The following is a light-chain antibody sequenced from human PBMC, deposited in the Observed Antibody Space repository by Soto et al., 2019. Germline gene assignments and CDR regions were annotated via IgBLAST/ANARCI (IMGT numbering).Light chain of an antibody. J-gene: IGKJ4*01. CDR1: QSISSW. CDR3: QQYNSYPLT. Sequence: DIQMTQSPSTLSASVGDRVTITCRARQSISSWLAWYQQKPGKAPNRLIYKASSLESGLTSRFSGSGSGTEFNLTISRLQPDGFATYYCQQYNSYPLTFGGGTKVEIK. CDR2: KAS. V-gene: IGKV1-5*03.